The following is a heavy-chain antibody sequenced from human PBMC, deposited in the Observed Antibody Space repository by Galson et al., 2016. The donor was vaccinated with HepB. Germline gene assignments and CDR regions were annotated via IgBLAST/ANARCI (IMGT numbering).Heavy chain of an antibody. D-gene: IGHD4-17*01. V-gene: IGHV4-59*02. CDR1: GGSVTISY. CDR3: ARGGPSVTDY. Sequence: ETLSLTCAVSGGSVTISYWSWIRQPPGGRLEWIGYSFASGNTYYNPSLKSRVAISIDTSKKQISVTLRSVTAADTAVYYCARGGPSVTDYWGQGTLVTVSS. CDR2: SFASGNT. J-gene: IGHJ4*02.